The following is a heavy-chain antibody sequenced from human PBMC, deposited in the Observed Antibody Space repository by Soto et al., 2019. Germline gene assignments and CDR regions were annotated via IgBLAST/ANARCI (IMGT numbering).Heavy chain of an antibody. D-gene: IGHD6-19*01. J-gene: IGHJ4*02. V-gene: IGHV1-2*02. CDR3: AREGSGWKYFDY. CDR2: INPNIGGT. Sequence: QVQLVQSGAEVKKPGASVKVSCKGSGYTFTANYIQWVRQAPGQGLEWMGWINPNIGGTTYAQKFPGRVTLTRDTSIPPAYMELSRLTSDDAAVYFCAREGSGWKYFDYWGQGSLVTVPS. CDR1: GYTFTANY.